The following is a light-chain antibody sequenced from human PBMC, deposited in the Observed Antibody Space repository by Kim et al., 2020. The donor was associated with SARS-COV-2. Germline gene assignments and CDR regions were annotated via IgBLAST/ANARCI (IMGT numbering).Light chain of an antibody. CDR2: WAS. Sequence: IVMTQSPDSLAVSLGERATINCKSSQSVLYSSNNKNYLAWYQQKPGQPPKLLIYWASTRESGVPDRFSGSGSGTDFTLTISSLQAEDVAFYYCQQYYSTPPYTFGQGTKLEI. J-gene: IGKJ2*01. CDR3: QQYYSTPPYT. CDR1: QSVLYSSNNKNY. V-gene: IGKV4-1*01.